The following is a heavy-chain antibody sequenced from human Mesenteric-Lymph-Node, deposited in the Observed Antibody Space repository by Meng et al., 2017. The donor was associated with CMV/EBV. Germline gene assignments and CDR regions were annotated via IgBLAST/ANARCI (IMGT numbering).Heavy chain of an antibody. D-gene: IGHD5-18*01. Sequence: GGSLRLSCAASGFTFSSYSMNWVRQAPGKGLEWVSSISSSSYIYYADSVKGRFTISRDNAKNSLYLQMNSLRAEDTAVYYCASGEIQLWARYWGQGTLVTVSS. V-gene: IGHV3-21*01. CDR3: ASGEIQLWARY. CDR1: GFTFSSYS. CDR2: ISSSSYI. J-gene: IGHJ4*02.